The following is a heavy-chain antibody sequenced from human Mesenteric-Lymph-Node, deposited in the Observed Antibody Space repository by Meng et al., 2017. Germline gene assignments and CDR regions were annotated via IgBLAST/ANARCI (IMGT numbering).Heavy chain of an antibody. V-gene: IGHV1-8*02. J-gene: IGHJ4*02. CDR3: ARVDSSSWYEDY. D-gene: IGHD6-13*01. Sequence: ASVKVSCKASGYTFTSYDINWVRQATGQGLEWMGWMNPNSGNTGYAQKFQGRVTMTRDTSTSTVYMEMSSLRSEDTAVYYCARVDSSSWYEDYWGQGTLVTVSS. CDR1: GYTFTSYD. CDR2: MNPNSGNT.